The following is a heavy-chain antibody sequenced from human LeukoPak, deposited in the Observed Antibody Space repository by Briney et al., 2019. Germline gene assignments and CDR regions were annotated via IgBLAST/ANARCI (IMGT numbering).Heavy chain of an antibody. J-gene: IGHJ6*03. V-gene: IGHV3-7*01. Sequence: GGSLRLSCAASGFTFSSYWMSWVRQAPGKGLEWVANINQDGSEKYYVDSVKGRFTISRDNAKNSLYLQMNSLRAEDTAVYYCARELGSSWYYEYYYNYYMDVWGKGTTVTISS. CDR1: GFTFSSYW. CDR2: INQDGSEK. D-gene: IGHD6-13*01. CDR3: ARELGSSWYYEYYYNYYMDV.